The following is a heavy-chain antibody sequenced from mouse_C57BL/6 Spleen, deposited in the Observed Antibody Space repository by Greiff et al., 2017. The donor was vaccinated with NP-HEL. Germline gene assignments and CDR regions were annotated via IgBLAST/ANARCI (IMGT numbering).Heavy chain of an antibody. V-gene: IGHV1-82*01. CDR1: GYAFSSSW. Sequence: LVESGASVKISCKASGYAFSSSWMNWVKQRPGKGLEWIGRIYPGDGDTNYNGKFKGKATLTADKSSSTAYMQLSSLTSEDSAVYFCARPFAMDYWGQGTSVTVSS. J-gene: IGHJ4*01. CDR3: ARPFAMDY. CDR2: IYPGDGDT.